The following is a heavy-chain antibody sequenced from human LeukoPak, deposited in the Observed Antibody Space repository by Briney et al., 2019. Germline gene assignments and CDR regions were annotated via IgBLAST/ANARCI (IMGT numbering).Heavy chain of an antibody. J-gene: IGHJ3*02. CDR2: IYPDDSDT. Sequence: ESLKISCKGSGYTFTTYWIGWVRQVPGKGLEWMGMIYPDDSDTRYSPSFEGQVTISADKSFNTAYLQWSNLKASDTAMYCAKGYSSGWPGAFDIWGQGTMVIVSS. D-gene: IGHD6-25*01. V-gene: IGHV5-51*01. CDR1: GYTFTTYW. CDR3: KGYSSGWPGAFDI.